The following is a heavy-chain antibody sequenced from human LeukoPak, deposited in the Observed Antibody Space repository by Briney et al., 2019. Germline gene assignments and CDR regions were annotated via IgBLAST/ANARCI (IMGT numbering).Heavy chain of an antibody. CDR3: ARNGTVTVSGTKFNYFDY. CDR1: GGSISSSSYY. J-gene: IGHJ4*02. Sequence: SETLSLTCTVSGGSISSSSYYWGWIRQPPGKGLEWMGSIYHSGSTHYNPSLKSRLTIFVDTSKNQFSLKVNSVTAADTAVYYCARNGTVTVSGTKFNYFDYWGQGTLVTVSS. V-gene: IGHV4-39*01. CDR2: IYHSGST. D-gene: IGHD4-17*01.